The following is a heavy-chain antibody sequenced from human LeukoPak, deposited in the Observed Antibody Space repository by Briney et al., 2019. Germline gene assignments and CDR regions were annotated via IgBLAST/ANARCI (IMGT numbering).Heavy chain of an antibody. D-gene: IGHD2-15*01. CDR1: VFTLCDYY. V-gene: IGHV3-11*01. CDR3: ARSPLDQLFYYYSYMDV. CDR2: ICSSGSTR. J-gene: IGHJ6*03. Sequence: GGSLRLSCAASVFTLCDYYMSCIREAPGRGLEWVSYICSSGSTRYYADSVKGRVTISKDNAKNSLYLQMNSLRAEDTAVYYCARSPLDQLFYYYSYMDVWGKGTTVTVSS.